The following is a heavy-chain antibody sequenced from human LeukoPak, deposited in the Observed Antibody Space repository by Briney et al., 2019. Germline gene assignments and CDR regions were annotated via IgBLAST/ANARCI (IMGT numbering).Heavy chain of an antibody. D-gene: IGHD5-12*01. CDR1: GGSFSAYY. J-gene: IGHJ4*02. Sequence: SETLSLTCAVYGGSFSAYYWSWIRQPPGKGLEWIGEINHSGRTNYNASLKSRVTISVDTSKNQFSLKMSYVTAADTAVHYCARSLRYSGYDYGSDYWGRGILVTVSS. CDR3: ARSLRYSGYDYGSDY. CDR2: INHSGRT. V-gene: IGHV4-34*01.